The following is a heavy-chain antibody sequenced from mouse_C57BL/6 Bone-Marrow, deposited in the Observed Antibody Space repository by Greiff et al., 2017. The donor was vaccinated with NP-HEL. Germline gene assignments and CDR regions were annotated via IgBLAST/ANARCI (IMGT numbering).Heavy chain of an antibody. CDR2: IYPGDGDT. CDR3: ARYYYGSRVDY. Sequence: QVQLQQSGPELVKPGASVKISCKASGYAFSSSWMNWVKQRPGKGLEWIGRIYPGDGDTNYIGKFKGKATLTADKSSSTAYMQLSSLTSEDSAVYFCARYYYGSRVDYWGQGTTLTVSS. D-gene: IGHD1-1*01. V-gene: IGHV1-82*01. J-gene: IGHJ2*01. CDR1: GYAFSSSW.